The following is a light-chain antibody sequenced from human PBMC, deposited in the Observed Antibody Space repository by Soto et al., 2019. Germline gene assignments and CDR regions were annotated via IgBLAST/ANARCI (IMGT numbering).Light chain of an antibody. CDR3: QHYNSYSEA. J-gene: IGKJ1*01. V-gene: IGKV1-9*01. CDR1: QGISKS. CDR2: DAY. Sequence: DIQLTQSPSFLSASVRDRVTITCRASQGISKSLAWYQQKPGTATKLLLHDAYNFQSGAQSRFSGSGSGTDFTLTISSLQPDDFATYYCQHYNSYSEAFGQGTKVDIK.